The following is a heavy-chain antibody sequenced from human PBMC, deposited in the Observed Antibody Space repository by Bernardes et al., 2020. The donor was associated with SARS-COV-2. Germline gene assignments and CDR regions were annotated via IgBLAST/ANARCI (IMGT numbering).Heavy chain of an antibody. J-gene: IGHJ6*02. V-gene: IGHV3-30*18. D-gene: IGHD3-10*01. CDR2: ISYDGSNK. Sequence: GGSLRLSCAASGFTFSSYGMHWVRQAPGKGLEWVAVISYDGSNKYYADSVKGRFTISRDNSKNTLYLQMNSLRAEDTAVYYCAKHYGSGTSYYYYGMDVWGQGTTVTVSS. CDR3: AKHYGSGTSYYYYGMDV. CDR1: GFTFSSYG.